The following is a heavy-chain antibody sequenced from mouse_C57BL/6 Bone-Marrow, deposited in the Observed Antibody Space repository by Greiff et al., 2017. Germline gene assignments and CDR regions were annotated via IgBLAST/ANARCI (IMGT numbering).Heavy chain of an antibody. CDR2: IYPGDGDT. CDR3: AIYDLFAY. V-gene: IGHV1-82*01. D-gene: IGHD2-3*01. J-gene: IGHJ3*01. CDR1: GYAFSSSW. Sequence: QVQLQQSGPELVKPGASVTISCKASGYAFSSSWMNWVKQRPGKGLEWIGRIYPGDGDTNYNGKFKGKATLTADKSSSTAYMQLSSLTSEDSAVYFCAIYDLFAYWGQGTLVTVSA.